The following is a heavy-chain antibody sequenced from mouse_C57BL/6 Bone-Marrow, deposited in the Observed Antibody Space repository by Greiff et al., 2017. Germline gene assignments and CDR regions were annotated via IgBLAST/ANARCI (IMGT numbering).Heavy chain of an antibody. J-gene: IGHJ2*01. CDR3: ARWDYYGSSYLYFDY. Sequence: QVQLQQSGAELARPGASVKLSCKASGYTFTSYGISWVKQRTGQGLEWIGEIYPRSGNTYYNEKFKGKATLTADKSSSTAYMELRSLTSEDSAVYFCARWDYYGSSYLYFDYWGQGTTLTVSS. CDR1: GYTFTSYG. D-gene: IGHD1-1*01. V-gene: IGHV1-81*01. CDR2: IYPRSGNT.